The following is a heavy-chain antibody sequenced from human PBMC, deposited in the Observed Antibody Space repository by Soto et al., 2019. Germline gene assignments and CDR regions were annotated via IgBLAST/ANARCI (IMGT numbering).Heavy chain of an antibody. CDR3: AKNGYQLLSKEYYYYYYMDV. D-gene: IGHD2-2*01. CDR1: GFTFSSYA. Sequence: GGSLRLSCAASGFTFSSYAMSWVRQAPGKGLEWVSAISGSGGSTYYADSVKGRFTISRDNSKNTLYLQMNSLRAEDTAVYYCAKNGYQLLSKEYYYYYYMDVWGKGTTVTVSS. V-gene: IGHV3-23*01. CDR2: ISGSGGST. J-gene: IGHJ6*03.